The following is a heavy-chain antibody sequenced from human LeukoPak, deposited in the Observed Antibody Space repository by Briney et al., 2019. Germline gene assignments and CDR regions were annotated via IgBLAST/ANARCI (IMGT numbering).Heavy chain of an antibody. V-gene: IGHV4-4*07. CDR2: IYTSGST. J-gene: IGHJ6*03. Sequence: SETLSLTCTVSGGSISSYYWSWIRQPAGKGLEWIGRIYTSGSTNYNPSLKSRVTMSVDTSKNQFSLKLSSVTAADTAVYYCARDHSSSVYYYYYMDVWGKGTTVTVSS. CDR1: GGSISSYY. D-gene: IGHD6-6*01. CDR3: ARDHSSSVYYYYYMDV.